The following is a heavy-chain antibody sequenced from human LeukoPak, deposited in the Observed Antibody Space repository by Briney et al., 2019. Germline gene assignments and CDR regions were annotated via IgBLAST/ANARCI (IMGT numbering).Heavy chain of an antibody. D-gene: IGHD1-26*01. Sequence: GGSLRLSCEASGFTSSRYWMSGVRQAPGKGREWVANIRNDGGEISNVDSVKGRFTISRDNAKSSLFLQMNSLRAEDAAVYYCARDKPRGSYYGSIFDSWGQGTLVTVSS. CDR1: GFTSSRYW. CDR2: IRNDGGEI. J-gene: IGHJ4*02. CDR3: ARDKPRGSYYGSIFDS. V-gene: IGHV3-7*01.